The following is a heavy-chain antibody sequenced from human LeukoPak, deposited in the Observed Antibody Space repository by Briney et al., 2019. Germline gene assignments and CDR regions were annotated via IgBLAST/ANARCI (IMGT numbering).Heavy chain of an antibody. Sequence: GGSLRLSCAASGFTFSSYAMSWVRQAPGKGLEWVSAISGSGGSTYYADSVKGRFTISRDNSKNTLYLQMNSLRAEDTAVYYCAKDGSSSSSEDYGMDVWGQGTTVTVSS. J-gene: IGHJ6*02. V-gene: IGHV3-23*01. D-gene: IGHD6-6*01. CDR1: GFTFSSYA. CDR3: AKDGSSSSSEDYGMDV. CDR2: ISGSGGST.